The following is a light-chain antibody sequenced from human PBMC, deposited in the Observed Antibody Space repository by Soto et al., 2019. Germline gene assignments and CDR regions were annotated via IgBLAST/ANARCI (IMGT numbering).Light chain of an antibody. CDR1: PDIRTA. CDR3: QQFNSFPFT. J-gene: IGKJ3*01. Sequence: AIQLTQSPSSLSSSPGDRVTITCRASPDIRTAIAWYQQKPGQAPQLLIYDASSLQSGVPSRFSGRGSGTDFTFTISSLQPEDFATYYCQQFNSFPFTFGPGTKVDIK. CDR2: DAS. V-gene: IGKV1-13*02.